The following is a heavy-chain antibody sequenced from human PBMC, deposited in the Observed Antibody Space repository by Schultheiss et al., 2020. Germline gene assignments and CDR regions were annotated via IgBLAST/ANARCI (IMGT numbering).Heavy chain of an antibody. V-gene: IGHV4-59*01. CDR2: VSSSGST. D-gene: IGHD2-15*01. CDR3: GGYCSGGSCPA. J-gene: IGHJ4*02. Sequence: SETLSLTCTVSGGSISGYYWTWIRQPPGKGLEWIGYVSSSGSTSYNPSLKSRVTVSLDTSKNQFSLKLSSVTAADTAVYYCGGYCSGGSCPAWGQGTLVTVSS. CDR1: GGSISGYY.